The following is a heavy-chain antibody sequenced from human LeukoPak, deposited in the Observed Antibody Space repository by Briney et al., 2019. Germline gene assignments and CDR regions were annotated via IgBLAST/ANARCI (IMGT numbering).Heavy chain of an antibody. CDR1: GGSISSYY. CDR2: IYTSGST. D-gene: IGHD3-22*01. CDR3: ARDFYYYDSSSYLAYFDL. V-gene: IGHV4-4*07. J-gene: IGHJ2*01. Sequence: PSETLSLTCTVSGGSISSYYWSWIRQPAGKGLEWIGRIYTSGSTNYNPSLKSRVTISVDKSKNQFSLKLSSVTAADTAVYYCARDFYYYDSSSYLAYFDLWGRGTLVTVSS.